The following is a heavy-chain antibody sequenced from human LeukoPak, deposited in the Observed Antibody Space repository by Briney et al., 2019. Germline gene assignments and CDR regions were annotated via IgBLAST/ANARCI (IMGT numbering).Heavy chain of an antibody. Sequence: GGSLRLSCAASGFIFSSYAMSWVRQAPGKGLEWVSVISGSGDNTYYADSVKGRFTISRDNSKNTLYLQMNSLRAEDTAVYYCAKVHPASYYYYGMDVWGRGTTVTVSS. CDR3: AKVHPASYYYYGMDV. J-gene: IGHJ6*02. CDR1: GFIFSSYA. CDR2: ISGSGDNT. V-gene: IGHV3-23*01.